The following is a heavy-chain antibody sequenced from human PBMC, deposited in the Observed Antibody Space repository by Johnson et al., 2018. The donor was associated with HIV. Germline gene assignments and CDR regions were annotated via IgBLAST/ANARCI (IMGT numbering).Heavy chain of an antibody. J-gene: IGHJ3*02. CDR3: ASVDTAMVDTFDI. Sequence: QVQLVESGGGVVQPGGSLRLSCAASGFTFSSYGMHWVRQAPGKGLEWVAFIRYDGSNKYYADSVKGRFTISRYNSKNTLYLQMNSLRIEDTAVYYCASVDTAMVDTFDIWGQGTMVTVSS. CDR1: GFTFSSYG. V-gene: IGHV3-30*02. CDR2: IRYDGSNK. D-gene: IGHD5-18*01.